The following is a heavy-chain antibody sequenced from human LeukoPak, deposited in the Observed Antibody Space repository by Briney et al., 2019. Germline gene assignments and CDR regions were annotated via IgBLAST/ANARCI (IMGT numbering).Heavy chain of an antibody. CDR2: IKEDGSEI. Sequence: GGSLRLSCAASAFTFSNYWMSWVRRAPGKGLEWVANIKEDGSEINYVDSVKGRFTISRDNAKNSLYLQMNSLRVDDTAVYYCARDRGYSTFDYWGQGTLVTVSS. CDR1: AFTFSNYW. V-gene: IGHV3-7*01. D-gene: IGHD4-23*01. J-gene: IGHJ4*02. CDR3: ARDRGYSTFDY.